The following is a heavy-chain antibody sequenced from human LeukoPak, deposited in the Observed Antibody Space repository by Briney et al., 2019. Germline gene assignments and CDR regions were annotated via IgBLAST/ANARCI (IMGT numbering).Heavy chain of an antibody. Sequence: GGSLRLSCAASGFTFSSYSMNWVRQAPGEGLEWVSSISSSSSYIYYADSVKGRFTISRDNAKNSLYLQMNSLRAEDTAVYYCARLRGFDAFDIWGQGTMVTVSS. CDR1: GFTFSSYS. D-gene: IGHD5-12*01. V-gene: IGHV3-21*01. CDR3: ARLRGFDAFDI. J-gene: IGHJ3*02. CDR2: ISSSSSYI.